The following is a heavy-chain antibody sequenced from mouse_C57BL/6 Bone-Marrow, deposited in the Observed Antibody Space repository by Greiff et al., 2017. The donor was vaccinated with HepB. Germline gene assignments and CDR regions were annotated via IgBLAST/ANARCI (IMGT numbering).Heavy chain of an antibody. Sequence: VQLQQSGAELARPGASVKLSCKASGYTFTSYGISWVKQRTGQGLEWIGEIYPRSGNTYYNEKFKGKATLTADKSSSTAYMELRSLTSEDSAVYFCARYFYEWYYAMDYWDRGTSVTVSS. J-gene: IGHJ4*01. CDR3: ARYFYEWYYAMDY. CDR1: GYTFTSYG. CDR2: IYPRSGNT. D-gene: IGHD2-3*01. V-gene: IGHV1-81*01.